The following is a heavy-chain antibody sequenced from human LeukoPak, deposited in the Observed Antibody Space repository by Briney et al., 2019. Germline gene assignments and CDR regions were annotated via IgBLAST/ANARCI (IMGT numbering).Heavy chain of an antibody. CDR3: ARARRTGYNTANYFDY. CDR1: GDSISSSRYY. J-gene: IGHJ4*02. Sequence: SETLSLTCTVSGDSISSSRYYWGWIRQSPGQGLEWIGVVDYTGSTNYSISLKSRITISVDTSKDQFSLMLSSVTAADTAVYYCARARRTGYNTANYFDYWGQGTLVTVSS. V-gene: IGHV4-61*05. D-gene: IGHD5-24*01. CDR2: VDYTGST.